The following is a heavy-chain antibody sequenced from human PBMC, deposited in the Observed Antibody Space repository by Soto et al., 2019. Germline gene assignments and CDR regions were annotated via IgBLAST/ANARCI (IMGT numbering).Heavy chain of an antibody. V-gene: IGHV4-4*02. CDR3: ARDTAYYDSSGYYYGSAGRSGGMDV. CDR2: IYHSGST. CDR1: SGSISSSNW. D-gene: IGHD3-22*01. J-gene: IGHJ6*02. Sequence: SETLSLTCAVSSGSISSSNWWSWVRQPPGKGLEWIGEIYHSGSTNYNPSLKSRVTISVDKSKNQFSLKLSSVTAADTAVYYCARDTAYYDSSGYYYGSAGRSGGMDVSGQATTVTVSS.